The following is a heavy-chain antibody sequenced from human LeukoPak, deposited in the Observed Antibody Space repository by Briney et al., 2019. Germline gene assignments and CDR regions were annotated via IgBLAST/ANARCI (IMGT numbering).Heavy chain of an antibody. Sequence: GGSLRLSCAASGFTFSSYGMHWVRQAPGKGLEWVAVILSDGSKEFYTDSVKGRFTISRDNSKNTLYLQMNSLRAEDTAVYYCARDLAIPAAKWFDPWGQGTLVTVSS. V-gene: IGHV3-33*01. D-gene: IGHD2-2*01. CDR1: GFTFSSYG. J-gene: IGHJ5*02. CDR3: ARDLAIPAAKWFDP. CDR2: ILSDGSKE.